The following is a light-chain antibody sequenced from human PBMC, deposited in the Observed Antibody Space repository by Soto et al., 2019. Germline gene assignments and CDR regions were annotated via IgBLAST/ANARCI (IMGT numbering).Light chain of an antibody. CDR1: SSDVGGYDY. V-gene: IGLV2-14*03. Sequence: QSVLTQPASVSGSPEQSITISCTGSSSDVGGYDYVCWYQQYPGKAPKLIIYAVTDRPSGVSNRFSGSKSGNTASLIISGLQAEDEADYYCSSYTTSSTVVFGGGTKLTVL. CDR3: SSYTTSSTVV. J-gene: IGLJ2*01. CDR2: AVT.